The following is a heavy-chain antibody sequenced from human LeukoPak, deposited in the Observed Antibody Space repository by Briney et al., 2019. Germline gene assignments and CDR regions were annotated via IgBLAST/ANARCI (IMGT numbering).Heavy chain of an antibody. Sequence: GGSLRLSCAATGFTVSSNYMSWVRQAPGKGLEWVSVIYSGGSTYYADSVKGRFTISRDNSKNTLYLQMNSLRAEDTAVYYCARSRAGYSYGLDYWGQGTLVTVSS. CDR3: ARSRAGYSYGLDY. CDR2: IYSGGST. J-gene: IGHJ4*02. CDR1: GFTVSSNY. D-gene: IGHD5-18*01. V-gene: IGHV3-53*01.